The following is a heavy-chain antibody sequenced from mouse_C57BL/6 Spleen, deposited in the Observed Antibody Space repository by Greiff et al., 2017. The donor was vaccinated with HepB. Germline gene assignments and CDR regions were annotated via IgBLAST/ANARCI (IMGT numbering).Heavy chain of an antibody. Sequence: VQLQQSGPELVKPGASVKISCKASGYAFSSSWMNWVKQRPGKGLEWIGRIYPGDGDTNYNGKFKGKATLTADKSSSTAYMQLSSLTSEDSAVYFCARSLGNDYWGQGTTLTVSS. D-gene: IGHD4-1*01. V-gene: IGHV1-82*01. J-gene: IGHJ2*01. CDR1: GYAFSSSW. CDR2: IYPGDGDT. CDR3: ARSLGNDY.